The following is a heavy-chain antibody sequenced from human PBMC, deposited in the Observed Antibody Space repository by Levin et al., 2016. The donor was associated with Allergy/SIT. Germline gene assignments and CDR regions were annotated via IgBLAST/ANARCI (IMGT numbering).Heavy chain of an antibody. J-gene: IGHJ4*02. V-gene: IGHV5-51*01. D-gene: IGHD4-23*01. CDR2: ISPGDSDT. CDR1: GYSFSKYW. CDR3: ARHAANDGTNSHFDY. Sequence: GESLKISCEGSGYSFSKYWIAWVRQMPGKGLEWMGMISPGDSDTRYSPSFRGQVTISADNSISAAFLQWSSLKASDTAIYYCARHAANDGTNSHFDYWGQGTLVTVSS.